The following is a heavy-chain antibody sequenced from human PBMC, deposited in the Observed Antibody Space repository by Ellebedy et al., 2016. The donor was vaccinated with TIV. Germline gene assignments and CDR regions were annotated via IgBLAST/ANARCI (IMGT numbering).Heavy chain of an antibody. V-gene: IGHV3-30*18. J-gene: IGHJ4*02. CDR3: VKEGETD. Sequence: GGSLRLSXAASGFTFSSYGMHWVRQAPGKGLEWVAVISYDGSNKYYADSVKGRFTISRDNSKNTLYLQMSSLRAEDTAVYYCVKEGETDWGQGTLVTVSS. CDR1: GFTFSSYG. CDR2: ISYDGSNK.